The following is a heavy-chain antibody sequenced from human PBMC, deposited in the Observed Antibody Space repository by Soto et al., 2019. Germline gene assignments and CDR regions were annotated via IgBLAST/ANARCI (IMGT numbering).Heavy chain of an antibody. D-gene: IGHD2-15*01. CDR3: AKDPLLGYCSGGSCYGAWFDP. CDR1: GFTFSSYA. Sequence: PGGSLRLSCAASGFTFSSYAMSWVRQAPGKGLEWVSAISGSGGSTYYADSVKGRFTISRDNSKNTLYLQMNSLRAEDTAVYYCAKDPLLGYCSGGSCYGAWFDPWSQGTLVTVSS. CDR2: ISGSGGST. J-gene: IGHJ5*02. V-gene: IGHV3-23*01.